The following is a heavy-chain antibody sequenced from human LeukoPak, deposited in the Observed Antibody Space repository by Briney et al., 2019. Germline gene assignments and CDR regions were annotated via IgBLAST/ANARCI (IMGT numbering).Heavy chain of an antibody. V-gene: IGHV3-21*01. J-gene: IGHJ4*02. CDR1: GFTFSSYS. Sequence: GGSLRLSCAASGFTFSSYSMNWVRQAPGKGLEWVSSISSNSSYIYYADSVKGRFTISRDNAKNSLYLQMNSLRAEDTAVYYCARDDYDILTGATGYFDYWGQGTLVTVSS. CDR3: ARDDYDILTGATGYFDY. CDR2: ISSNSSYI. D-gene: IGHD3-9*01.